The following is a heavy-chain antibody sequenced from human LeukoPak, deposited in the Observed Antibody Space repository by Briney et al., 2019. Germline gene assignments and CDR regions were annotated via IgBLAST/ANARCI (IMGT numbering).Heavy chain of an antibody. V-gene: IGHV4-59*01. J-gene: IGHJ6*03. D-gene: IGHD3-10*01. Sequence: PSETLSLTCTVSGGSISSYFWSWIRQPPGKGLEWIGYIFYNGSTNYNPSLKSLVTISVETSKNQFSLKLSSVTAADTAVYYCARDRGRGYGSGSYYVGRYMDVWGKGTTVTISS. CDR2: IFYNGST. CDR3: ARDRGRGYGSGSYYVGRYMDV. CDR1: GGSISSYF.